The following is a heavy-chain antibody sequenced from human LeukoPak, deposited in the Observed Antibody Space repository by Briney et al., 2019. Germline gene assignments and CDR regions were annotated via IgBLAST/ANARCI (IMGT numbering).Heavy chain of an antibody. J-gene: IGHJ3*02. CDR2: IYYRGST. CDR1: GVSFSSYY. D-gene: IGHD5-18*01. CDR3: TREAGYGIGALHDAFDI. V-gene: IGHV4-59*01. Sequence: SETLSLTCTGSGVSFSSYYCSLVRQPPGKGLEWVGFIYYRGSTTYNPSPKSRVTISVDTSKNQFSQKLSSVTAADTAVYYCTREAGYGIGALHDAFDIWGQGTMVTVSS.